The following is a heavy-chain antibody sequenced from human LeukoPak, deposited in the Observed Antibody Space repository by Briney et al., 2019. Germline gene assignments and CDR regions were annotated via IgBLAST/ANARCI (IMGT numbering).Heavy chain of an antibody. D-gene: IGHD3-10*01. J-gene: IGHJ4*02. CDR3: ATVASWDYGSGSFYTLVY. Sequence: SVKVSCKASGYTFSDYFLHWVRQAPGQGLEWMGWVKPDTGGINYAQKFQGRVTMTRETSISTASMELSRLKSDDTAVYYCATVASWDYGSGSFYTLVYWGQGTLVTVSS. V-gene: IGHV1-2*02. CDR2: VKPDTGGI. CDR1: GYTFSDYF.